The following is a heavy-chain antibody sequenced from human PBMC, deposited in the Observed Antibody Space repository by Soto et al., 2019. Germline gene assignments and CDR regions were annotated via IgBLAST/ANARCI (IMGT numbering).Heavy chain of an antibody. V-gene: IGHV4-61*01. CDR3: ARGTDYYDSSGYYSFDY. D-gene: IGHD3-22*01. CDR1: GGSVSSESHY. Sequence: SETLSLTCTVSGGSVSSESHYWSWIRQTPGKGLEWIGYIYYTGSTNYNPSLKGRVTMSVDTSRDQVSLRLRSVTRADTAVYYCARGTDYYDSSGYYSFDYWGQGTLVTVSS. J-gene: IGHJ4*02. CDR2: IYYTGST.